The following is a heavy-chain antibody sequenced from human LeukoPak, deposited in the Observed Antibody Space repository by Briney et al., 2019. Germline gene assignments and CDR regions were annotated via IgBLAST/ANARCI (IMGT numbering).Heavy chain of an antibody. V-gene: IGHV4-4*07. CDR2: IHTSGST. Sequence: SETLSLTCIVSWGSFTIHFWRWIRQSAGKGPECIGRIHTSGSTNYNPSLRSRVTMSVDTSKNQFSLKLTSVTAADTAVYHCARDRTGYVGYEGDPFDIWGQGTMVTVSS. J-gene: IGHJ3*02. D-gene: IGHD5-12*01. CDR3: ARDRTGYVGYEGDPFDI. CDR1: WGSFTIHF.